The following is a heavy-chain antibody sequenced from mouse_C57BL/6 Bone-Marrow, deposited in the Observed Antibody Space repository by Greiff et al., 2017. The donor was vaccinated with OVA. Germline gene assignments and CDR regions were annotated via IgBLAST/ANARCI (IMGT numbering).Heavy chain of an antibody. V-gene: IGHV5-4*01. CDR2: ISDGGSYT. CDR1: GFTFSSYA. J-gene: IGHJ4*01. Sequence: EVKLVESGEGLVKPGGSLKLSCAASGFTFSSYAMSWVRQTPEKRLEWVATISDGGSYTYYPDNVKGRFTISRDNAKNNLYLQMSHLKSEDTAMYYCARDRDCPYAMDYWGQGTSVTVSS. CDR3: ARDRDCPYAMDY.